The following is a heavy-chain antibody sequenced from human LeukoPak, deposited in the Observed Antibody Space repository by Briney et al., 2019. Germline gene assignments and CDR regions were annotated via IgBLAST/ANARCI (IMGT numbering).Heavy chain of an antibody. CDR1: GFTFSSYG. D-gene: IGHD7-27*01. V-gene: IGHV3-30*02. CDR2: IRYDGSNK. J-gene: IGHJ4*02. CDR3: AKGTGDMGYYFDY. Sequence: GGSLRLSCAASGFTFSSYGMHWVRQAPGKGLEWVAFIRYDGSNKYYADSVKGRFTISRDNSKNTLYLQMNSLRAEDTAEYYCAKGTGDMGYYFDYWGQGTLVTVSS.